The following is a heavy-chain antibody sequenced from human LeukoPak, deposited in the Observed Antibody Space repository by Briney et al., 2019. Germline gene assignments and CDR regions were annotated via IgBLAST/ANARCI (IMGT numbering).Heavy chain of an antibody. D-gene: IGHD6-13*01. Sequence: AASVKVSCKASGYTFTGYYMHWVRQAPGQGLEWMGWINPNSGGTNYALKFQGRVTMTRDTSFSTAYMELTNLRSDDTAVYYCARQAGTDYWGQGTLVTVSS. CDR1: GYTFTGYY. J-gene: IGHJ4*02. CDR2: INPNSGGT. V-gene: IGHV1-2*02. CDR3: ARQAGTDY.